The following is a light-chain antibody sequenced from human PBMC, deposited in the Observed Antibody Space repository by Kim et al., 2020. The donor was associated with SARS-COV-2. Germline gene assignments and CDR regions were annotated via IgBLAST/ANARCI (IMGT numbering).Light chain of an antibody. Sequence: DIQMTQSPSSLAASVGDRVTITCRASQSINAYLNWYQQKPGKAPKLLIYAASTLQSGVPSRFSCSGSGTDFTLTITSLQPEDFATYYCQQSQTAPLLTFGGGTKVDIK. J-gene: IGKJ4*01. CDR1: QSINAY. CDR2: AAS. V-gene: IGKV1-39*01. CDR3: QQSQTAPLLT.